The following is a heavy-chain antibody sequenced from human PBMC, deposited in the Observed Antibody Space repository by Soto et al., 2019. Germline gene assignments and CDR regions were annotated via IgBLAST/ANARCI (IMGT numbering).Heavy chain of an antibody. D-gene: IGHD5-12*01. V-gene: IGHV1-69*01. CDR2: IIPIFGTA. Sequence: QVQLVQSGAEVKKPGSSVKVSCKASGGTFSSYAISWVRQAPGQGLEWMGGIIPIFGTANYAQKFQGRVTITADESTSTAYMEVSSLRSEDTAVYYCARAWKYSCFDSRRDYYYGMDVWGQGTTVTVSS. CDR3: ARAWKYSCFDSRRDYYYGMDV. CDR1: GGTFSSYA. J-gene: IGHJ6*02.